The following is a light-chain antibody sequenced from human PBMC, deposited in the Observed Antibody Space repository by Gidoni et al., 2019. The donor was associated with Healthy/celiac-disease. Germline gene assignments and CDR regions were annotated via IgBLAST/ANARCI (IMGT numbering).Light chain of an antibody. J-gene: IGKJ3*01. CDR3: QQSYSTLFT. CDR1: QSISSY. V-gene: IGKV1-39*01. CDR2: AAS. Sequence: DIQMTQSPSSLSASVGDRVTITCRASQSISSYLNWYQQKPGKAPKLLIYAASSLQSGVPSRFSGSGSGTDFTLTISSLQPEDFATYYCQQSYSTLFTFGLXPKWISN.